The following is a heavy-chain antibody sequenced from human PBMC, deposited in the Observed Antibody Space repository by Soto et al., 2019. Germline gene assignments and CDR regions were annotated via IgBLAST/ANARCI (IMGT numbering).Heavy chain of an antibody. Sequence: LTCTVSGGSVSGGSYYWSWIRQPPGKGLEWIGYIYYSGSTNYNPSLKSRVTISVDTSKNQFSLKLSSVTAADTAVYYCARDRGYSTPPDYVWYYYGMDVWGQGTTVTVSS. CDR2: IYYSGST. D-gene: IGHD6-13*01. CDR1: GGSVSGGSYY. CDR3: ARDRGYSTPPDYVWYYYGMDV. J-gene: IGHJ6*02. V-gene: IGHV4-61*01.